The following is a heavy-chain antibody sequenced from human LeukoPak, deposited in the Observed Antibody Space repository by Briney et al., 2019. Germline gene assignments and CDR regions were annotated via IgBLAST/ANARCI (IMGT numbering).Heavy chain of an antibody. J-gene: IGHJ4*02. CDR1: GYTFTNYG. CDR2: ISTYTGDT. D-gene: IGHD2-15*01. CDR3: ARPRGYCSGGNCYSDF. Sequence: ASVKVSCKASGYTFTNYGISWVRQAPGQGLEWMGWISTYTGDTNYVQKLQGRVTMTTDTSTSTVYMELRSLRSDDTALYYCARPRGYCSGGNCYSDFWGQGTLVTVSS. V-gene: IGHV1-18*01.